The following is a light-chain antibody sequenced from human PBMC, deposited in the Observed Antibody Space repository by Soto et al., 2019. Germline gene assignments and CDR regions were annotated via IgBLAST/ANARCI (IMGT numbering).Light chain of an antibody. J-gene: IGLJ1*01. CDR1: SSDVGGFNY. CDR2: DVY. CDR3: SSYTASSSYV. Sequence: QSALTQPASVSGSPGQSITISCTGTSSDVGGFNYVSWYQQHPGKAPKLLIFDVYSRPSGISNRFSGSKSGSTASLTISGVQAEDEADYYCSSYTASSSYVFGAGTKVTVL. V-gene: IGLV2-14*01.